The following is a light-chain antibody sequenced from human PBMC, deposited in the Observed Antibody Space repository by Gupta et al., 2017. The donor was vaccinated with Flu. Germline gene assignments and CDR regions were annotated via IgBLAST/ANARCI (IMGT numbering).Light chain of an antibody. V-gene: IGKV2-28*01. CDR3: RQRLNIQWT. J-gene: IGKJ1*01. CDR2: MAS. Sequence: VVMTQSAVSVPVTQGEPASISCRSSQPLLHRNGYNSLHWYLQKPGQSPQLLIYMASNRASGVPDRCSGTGSGTDFTLKISRVEDEDVGMYYCRQRLNIQWTFGQGTKVEIK. CDR1: QPLLHRNGYNS.